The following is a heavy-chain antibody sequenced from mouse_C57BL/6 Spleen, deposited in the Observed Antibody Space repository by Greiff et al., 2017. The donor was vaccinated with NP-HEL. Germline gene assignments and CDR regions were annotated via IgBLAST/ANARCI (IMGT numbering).Heavy chain of an antibody. Sequence: QVQLKESGPGLVAPSQSLSITCTVSGFSLTSYGVSWVRPPPGKGLELLGVIWGDGSTNYPSALISKLSSSKDNSKSQVCLKLNSLQTDDTATYCCAKRGLTGTSGDYGGQGTSVTVSS. CDR3: AKRGLTGTSGDY. D-gene: IGHD4-1*01. J-gene: IGHJ4*01. CDR1: GFSLTSYG. V-gene: IGHV2-3*01. CDR2: IWGDGST.